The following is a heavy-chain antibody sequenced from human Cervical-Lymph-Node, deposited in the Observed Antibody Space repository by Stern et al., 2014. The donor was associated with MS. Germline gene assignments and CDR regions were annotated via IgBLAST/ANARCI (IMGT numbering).Heavy chain of an antibody. V-gene: IGHV4-39*01. D-gene: IGHD4-11*01. J-gene: IGHJ4*02. Sequence: QLQLQESGPGLVKPSETLSRTCTVSGGSISSSYYWGWIRQSSGKGLEWIGSIDDTGRTFYNPSLKSRVTISVDTSNNKFSRKRSSGTAADTAVYYCVRQVTVRSRFDYWGQGTLVTVSS. CDR2: IDDTGRT. CDR1: GGSISSSYY. CDR3: VRQVTVRSRFDY.